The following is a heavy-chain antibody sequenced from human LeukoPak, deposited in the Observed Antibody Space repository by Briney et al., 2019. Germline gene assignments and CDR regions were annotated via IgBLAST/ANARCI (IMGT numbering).Heavy chain of an antibody. CDR3: AKDMWRFGELDYDY. CDR2: ISGDGGST. Sequence: GGSLRLSCAASGFTFDDYAMHWVRQAPGKGLEWVSLISGDGGSTYYADSVKGRFTISRDNSRNSLYLQMNSLRTEDTALYYCAKDMWRFGELDYDYWGQGTLVTVSS. V-gene: IGHV3-43*02. D-gene: IGHD3-10*01. CDR1: GFTFDDYA. J-gene: IGHJ4*02.